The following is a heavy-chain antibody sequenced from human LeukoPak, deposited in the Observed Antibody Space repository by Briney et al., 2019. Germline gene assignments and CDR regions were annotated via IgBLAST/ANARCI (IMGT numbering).Heavy chain of an antibody. Sequence: PGGSLRLSCAASGFTFDDYAMHWVRQAPGKGLEWVSLISWDGGSTYYADSVKGRFTISRDNSKNSLCLQMNSLRAEDTALYYCAKAEDYYGSGSRYYGMDVWGKGTTVTVSS. V-gene: IGHV3-43D*04. J-gene: IGHJ6*04. CDR3: AKAEDYYGSGSRYYGMDV. CDR1: GFTFDDYA. CDR2: ISWDGGST. D-gene: IGHD3-10*01.